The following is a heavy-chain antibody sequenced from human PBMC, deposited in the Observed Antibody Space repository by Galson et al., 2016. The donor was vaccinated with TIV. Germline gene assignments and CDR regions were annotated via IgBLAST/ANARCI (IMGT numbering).Heavy chain of an antibody. D-gene: IGHD3-16*01. Sequence: SLRLSCAASGFTFDDYAMHWVRQAPGKGLEWVPLISWDNGNRFYADSVKGRFTISRDNSKNSLYLQMNSLRPEDTALYYCVKDIGGGNYFYYYMDVWGTGTTVTVSS. CDR3: VKDIGGGNYFYYYMDV. CDR1: GFTFDDYA. CDR2: ISWDNGNR. V-gene: IGHV3-43D*04. J-gene: IGHJ6*03.